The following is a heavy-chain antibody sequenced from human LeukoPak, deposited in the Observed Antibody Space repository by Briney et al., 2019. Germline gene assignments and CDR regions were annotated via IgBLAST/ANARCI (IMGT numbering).Heavy chain of an antibody. CDR1: GFIFSSYW. V-gene: IGHV3-48*01. Sequence: HPGGSLRLSCAASGFIFSSYWMHWVRHAPGKGLEWVSYISSSSSSTIYYADSVKGRFTISRDNAKNSLYLQMNSLRAEDTAVYYCARDGSEGDYRPGGPRFDYWGQGTLVTVSS. D-gene: IGHD4-17*01. CDR2: ISSSSSSTI. J-gene: IGHJ4*02. CDR3: ARDGSEGDYRPGGPRFDY.